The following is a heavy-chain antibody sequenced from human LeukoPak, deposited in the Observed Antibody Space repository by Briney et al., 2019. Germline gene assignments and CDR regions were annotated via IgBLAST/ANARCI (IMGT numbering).Heavy chain of an antibody. D-gene: IGHD3-22*01. CDR1: GGSIGSYY. V-gene: IGHV4-59*01. CDR2: IYYSGST. J-gene: IGHJ5*02. Sequence: SETLSLTCTVSGGSIGSYYWSWIRQPPGKGLEWIGYIYYSGSTSYNPSLKSRVTISVDTSKNQFSLKLSSVTAADTAVYYCARGADYYDSSEGGWFDPWGQGTLVTVSS. CDR3: ARGADYYDSSEGGWFDP.